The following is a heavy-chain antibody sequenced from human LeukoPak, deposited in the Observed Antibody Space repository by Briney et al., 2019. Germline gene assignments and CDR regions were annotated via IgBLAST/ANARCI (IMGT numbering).Heavy chain of an antibody. J-gene: IGHJ4*02. V-gene: IGHV3-30-3*01. Sequence: GSLRLSCAASGFTFSSHSMVWVRQAPGQGLEWVAFISHDGSESFHTESVKGRFTISRDNFKNTVDLQVSGLKEEDTAVYYCARDWGQRGVGATLANWGQGTLVIVSS. CDR3: ARDWGQRGVGATLAN. CDR2: ISHDGSES. CDR1: GFTFSSHS. D-gene: IGHD1-26*01.